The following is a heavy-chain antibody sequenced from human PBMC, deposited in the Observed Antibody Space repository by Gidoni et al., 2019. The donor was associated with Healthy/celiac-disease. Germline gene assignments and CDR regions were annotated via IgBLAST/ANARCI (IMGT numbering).Heavy chain of an antibody. CDR2: DPSDSYT. V-gene: IGHV5-10-1*01. J-gene: IGHJ4*02. D-gene: IGHD5-12*01. Sequence: DPSDSYTNYSPSFQGHVTISADKSISTAYLQWSSLKASDTAMYYCARSPRDGYNLSRRSKFDYWGQGTLVTVSS. CDR3: ARSPRDGYNLSRRSKFDY.